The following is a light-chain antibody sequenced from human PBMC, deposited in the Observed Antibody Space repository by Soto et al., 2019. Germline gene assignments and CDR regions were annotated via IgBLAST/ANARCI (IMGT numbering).Light chain of an antibody. V-gene: IGKV3-11*01. CDR3: QQRSIWPPRIT. Sequence: DIVLTQSPSTLSLSPGERATLSCRASQSVSSNLAWYQQKPGQAPRLLIYGASNRATGVPARFSGSGSGTDFTLTISSLESEDFAVYYCQQRSIWPPRITFGQGTRLEIK. CDR2: GAS. J-gene: IGKJ5*01. CDR1: QSVSSN.